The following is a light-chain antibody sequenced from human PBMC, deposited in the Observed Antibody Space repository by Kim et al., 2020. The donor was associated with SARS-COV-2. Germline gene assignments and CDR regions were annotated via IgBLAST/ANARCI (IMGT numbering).Light chain of an antibody. CDR2: LEGSGSY. J-gene: IGLJ3*02. CDR3: ETLDSNSWV. CDR1: SGRSSDI. V-gene: IGLV4-60*03. Sequence: SSVKLTCTLGSGRSSDIIAWHQQQPGKAPRYLMKLEGSGSYHKASGVPDRFSGSSSGADRYLTISDLQSEDEADYYCETLDSNSWVFGGGTQLTVL.